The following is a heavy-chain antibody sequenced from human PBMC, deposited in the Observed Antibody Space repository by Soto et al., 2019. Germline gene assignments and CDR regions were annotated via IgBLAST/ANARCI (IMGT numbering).Heavy chain of an antibody. Sequence: ASVKVSCKASGYTFTNYYVHWVRQAPGQGPEWMGVINPSGGSTRDAQKFQGRVTMTRDTSTSTVHMELSSLRSEDTAVYYCVRDSPIGSTFSGYDGIDYWGQ. D-gene: IGHD5-12*01. CDR3: VRDSPIGSTFSGYDGIDY. CDR2: INPSGGST. CDR1: GYTFTNYY. V-gene: IGHV1-46*01. J-gene: IGHJ4*01.